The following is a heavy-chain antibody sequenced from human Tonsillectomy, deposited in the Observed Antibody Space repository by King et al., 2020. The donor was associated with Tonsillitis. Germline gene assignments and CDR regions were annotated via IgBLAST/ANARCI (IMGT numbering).Heavy chain of an antibody. CDR1: GGSFSGYY. D-gene: IGHD6-6*01. CDR3: ARSKDYSSSSNRFDY. CDR2: INHSGST. Sequence: VQLQQWGAGLLKPSETLSLTCAVYGGSFSGYYWSWIRQPPGKGLEWIGEINHSGSTNYNPSLKSRVTISVDTSKNQFSLKLSSVTAADTAVYYCARSKDYSSSSNRFDYWGQGTLVTVSS. J-gene: IGHJ4*02. V-gene: IGHV4-34*01.